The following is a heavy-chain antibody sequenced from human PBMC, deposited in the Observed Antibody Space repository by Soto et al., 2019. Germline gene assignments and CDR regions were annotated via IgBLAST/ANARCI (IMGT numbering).Heavy chain of an antibody. CDR3: SRESADLTSNFDY. J-gene: IGHJ4*02. Sequence: EVQLVESGGSLVKPGGSLRLSCAASGFTFTRYSMNWVRQAPGKGLEWVSSISSTTNYIYYADSMKGRFTVSRDNAKNSVYLDMNSLSAEDTAVYYCSRESADLTSNFDYWGQGTLVTVSS. CDR1: GFTFTRYS. V-gene: IGHV3-21*01. CDR2: ISSTTNYI.